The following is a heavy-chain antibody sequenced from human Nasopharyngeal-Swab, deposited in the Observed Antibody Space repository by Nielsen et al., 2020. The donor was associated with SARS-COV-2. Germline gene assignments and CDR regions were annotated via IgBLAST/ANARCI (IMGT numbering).Heavy chain of an antibody. V-gene: IGHV3-21*01. Sequence: GKGLEWVSSISSSSSYIYYADSVKGRFTISRDNAKNSLYLQMNSLRAEDTAVYYCARDHPHTAIDYWGQGTLVTVSS. D-gene: IGHD5-18*01. J-gene: IGHJ4*02. CDR2: ISSSSSYI. CDR3: ARDHPHTAIDY.